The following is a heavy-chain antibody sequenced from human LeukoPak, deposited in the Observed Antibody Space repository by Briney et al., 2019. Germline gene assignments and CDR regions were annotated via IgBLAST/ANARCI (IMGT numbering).Heavy chain of an antibody. Sequence: PGGSLRLSCAASGFTFSSYAMSWVRQAPGKGLEWVAFIRYDGSNKYYADSVKGRFTISRDNSKNTLYLQMNSLRAEDTAVYYCAKDDYGDYSGSYYRSWGQGTLVTVSS. CDR3: AKDDYGDYSGSYYRS. D-gene: IGHD1-26*01. CDR1: GFTFSSYA. CDR2: IRYDGSNK. V-gene: IGHV3-30*02. J-gene: IGHJ4*02.